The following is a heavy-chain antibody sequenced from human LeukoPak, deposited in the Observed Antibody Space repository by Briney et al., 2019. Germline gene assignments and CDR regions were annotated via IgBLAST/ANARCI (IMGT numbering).Heavy chain of an antibody. V-gene: IGHV3-11*05. CDR3: AKDLTRFPPVVRGGTWDY. Sequence: PGGSLRLSCVVSGFSFSDYYMSWVRQAPWKGLEWISYIRGTSTDIKIADSVKGRFTVSRDNSKNTLYLQMNSLRAEDTAVYYCAKDLTRFPPVVRGGTWDYWGQGTLVTVSS. D-gene: IGHD3-10*01. J-gene: IGHJ4*02. CDR2: IRGTSTDI. CDR1: GFSFSDYY.